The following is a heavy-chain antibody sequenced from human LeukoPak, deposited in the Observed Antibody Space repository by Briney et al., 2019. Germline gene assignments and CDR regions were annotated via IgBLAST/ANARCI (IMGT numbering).Heavy chain of an antibody. CDR3: ARDSVLYSSSQKYYFDY. V-gene: IGHV3-21*01. J-gene: IGHJ4*02. CDR2: ISSSSSYI. CDR1: GFTFSSYS. Sequence: SGGSLRLSCAASGFTFSSYSMNWVRQAPGKGLEWVSSISSSSSYIYYADSVKGRFTISRDNAKNSLYLQMNSLRAEDTAVYYCARDSVLYSSSQKYYFDYWGQGTLVTVSS. D-gene: IGHD6-6*01.